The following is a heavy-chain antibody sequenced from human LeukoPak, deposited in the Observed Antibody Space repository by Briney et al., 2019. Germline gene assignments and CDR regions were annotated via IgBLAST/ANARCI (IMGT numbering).Heavy chain of an antibody. V-gene: IGHV3-23*01. CDR2: ISGSAHKI. J-gene: IGHJ4*02. D-gene: IGHD5-18*01. Sequence: GGSLRLSCVASGFTCSNYAMSWVRQAPEKGLDWVSVISGSAHKIRYADSVKGRFTISRDNSENTVYLQMNNLRAEDTALYYCAGRVTGYSSGYVYWGQGTLVTVSS. CDR3: AGRVTGYSSGYVY. CDR1: GFTCSNYA.